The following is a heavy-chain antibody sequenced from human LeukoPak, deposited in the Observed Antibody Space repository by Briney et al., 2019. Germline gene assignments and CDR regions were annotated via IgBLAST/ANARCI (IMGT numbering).Heavy chain of an antibody. Sequence: GGSLRLSCAASGFTFSSYAMSWVRQAPGKGLEWVSAISGSGGSTYYADSVKGRFTISRDNSKNTLYLQMNSLRAEDTAVYYCAKSDIDYCGSGSYYFWGQGTLVTVSS. CDR1: GFTFSSYA. V-gene: IGHV3-23*01. J-gene: IGHJ4*02. D-gene: IGHD3-10*01. CDR2: ISGSGGST. CDR3: AKSDIDYCGSGSYYF.